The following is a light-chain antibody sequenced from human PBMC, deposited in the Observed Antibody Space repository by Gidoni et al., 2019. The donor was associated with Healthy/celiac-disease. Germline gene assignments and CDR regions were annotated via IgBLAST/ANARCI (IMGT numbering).Light chain of an antibody. CDR1: QGITNS. J-gene: IGKJ2*01. V-gene: IGKV1-NL1*01. CDR2: AAS. CDR3: QQYYSTPYT. Sequence: DIQMTQSPSSLSASVGDRVTITCRASQGITNSLAWYQQKPGKAPKLLLYAASRFESGVPSRFSGSGSGTDYTLTISSLQPEDFATYYCQQYYSTPYTFXQXTKLEIK.